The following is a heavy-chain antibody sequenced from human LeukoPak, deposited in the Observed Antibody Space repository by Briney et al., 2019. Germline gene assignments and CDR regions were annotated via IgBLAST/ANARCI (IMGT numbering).Heavy chain of an antibody. CDR1: GGSISSYY. CDR2: IYSSGYT. V-gene: IGHV4-59*08. CDR3: ARQPNYYYYMDV. Sequence: SETLSLTCSVSGGSISSYYWSWIRQPPGKGLEWIGYIYSSGYTNYNPSLKSRVTIAVDTSKNQVSLKLRSVADADAAVYYCARQPNYYYYMDVWGKGTTVTVSS. J-gene: IGHJ6*03.